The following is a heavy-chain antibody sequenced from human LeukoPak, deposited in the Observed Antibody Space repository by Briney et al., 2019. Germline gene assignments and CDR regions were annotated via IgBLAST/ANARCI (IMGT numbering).Heavy chain of an antibody. Sequence: GGSLRLSCAASGFTFSNCAMSWVRQAPGKGLEWVSSISSSSSYIYYADSVKGRFTISRDNAKNSLYLQMNSLRAEDTAVYYCARDGGNVEMATNPGWFDTWGQGTLVTVSS. CDR1: GFTFSNCA. CDR3: ARDGGNVEMATNPGWFDT. J-gene: IGHJ5*02. V-gene: IGHV3-21*01. D-gene: IGHD5-24*01. CDR2: ISSSSSYI.